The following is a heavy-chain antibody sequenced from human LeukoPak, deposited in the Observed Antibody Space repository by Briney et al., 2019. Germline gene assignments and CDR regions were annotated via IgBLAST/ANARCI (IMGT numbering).Heavy chain of an antibody. V-gene: IGHV4-34*01. J-gene: IGHJ5*02. D-gene: IGHD5-18*01. CDR1: GGSFSGYY. CDR2: IKHSGST. Sequence: SETLSLTCAVYGGSFSGYYWSWIRQPPGKGLEWIGEIKHSGSTNYNPSLKSRVTISVDTSKNQFSLKLSSVTAADTAVYYCARGWIQLWLPRRVDWFDPWGQGTLVTVSS. CDR3: ARGWIQLWLPRRVDWFDP.